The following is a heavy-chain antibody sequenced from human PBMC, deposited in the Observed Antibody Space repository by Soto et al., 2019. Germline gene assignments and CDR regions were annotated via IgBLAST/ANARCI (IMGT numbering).Heavy chain of an antibody. V-gene: IGHV4-34*01. D-gene: IGHD7-27*01. CDR1: GGSFSGYY. CDR3: ARGLLHRGLSGCMDV. CDR2: INHSGST. Sequence: SETLSLTCAVYGGSFSGYYWSWIRQPPGKGLEWIGEINHSGSTNYNPSLKSRVTISVDTSKNQFSLKLSSVTAAETAVYYCARGLLHRGLSGCMDVWGQGTTVTVSS. J-gene: IGHJ6*02.